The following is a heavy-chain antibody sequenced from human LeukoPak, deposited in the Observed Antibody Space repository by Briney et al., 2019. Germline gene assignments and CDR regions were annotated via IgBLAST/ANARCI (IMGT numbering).Heavy chain of an antibody. J-gene: IGHJ6*02. CDR3: ARDRHSYDTSGYYYHYYYYGMDV. CDR2: ISNDGKTT. CDR1: GFNFNSHG. Sequence: GESLRLSCAASGFNFNSHGLQWVRQAPGQGLEWVALISNDGKTTDYADSVKGRFTISRDNSENTLFLQMSGLRVEDTAVYYCARDRHSYDTSGYYYHYYYYGMDVWGPGTTVTVSS. D-gene: IGHD3-22*01. V-gene: IGHV3-30*04.